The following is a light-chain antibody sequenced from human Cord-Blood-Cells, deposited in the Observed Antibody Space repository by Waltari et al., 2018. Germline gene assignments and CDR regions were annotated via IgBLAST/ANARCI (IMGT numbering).Light chain of an antibody. V-gene: IGLV2-23*01. CDR2: EGS. J-gene: IGLJ2*01. CDR3: CSYAGSSTLGV. CDR1: SSDVGSYNL. Sequence: QSALTQPASVSGSPGQSIPISCTGTSSDVGSYNLVSWYQQHPGKAPKLMIYEGSKRPSGVSNRFSGSKSGNTASLTISGRQAEDEADYYCCSYAGSSTLGVFGGGTKLTVL.